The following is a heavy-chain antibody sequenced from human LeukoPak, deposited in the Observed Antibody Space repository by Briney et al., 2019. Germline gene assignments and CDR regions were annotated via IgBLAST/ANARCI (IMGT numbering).Heavy chain of an antibody. J-gene: IGHJ4*02. CDR3: ASNFDYDSSTFYY. Sequence: GGSLRLSCAASGFTFSSYSMNWVRQAPGKGLEWVSSISFNTISRYYADSLKGRFTISRDDAKDSLYLQMNSLRAEDTAAYYCASNFDYDSSTFYYWGQGTLVTVSS. CDR2: ISFNTISR. CDR1: GFTFSSYS. V-gene: IGHV3-21*01. D-gene: IGHD3-22*01.